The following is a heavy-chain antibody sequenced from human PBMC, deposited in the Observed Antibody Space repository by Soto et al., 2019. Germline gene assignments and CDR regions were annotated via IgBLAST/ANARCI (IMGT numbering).Heavy chain of an antibody. J-gene: IGHJ4*02. CDR3: ARDRAEGY. V-gene: IGHV3-48*01. Sequence: EVQLVESGGGLVQPGGSLRLSCAATGFTFSSYSMNWVRQAPGKGLEWISYISGSSSTIYYADSVEGRFTISRDNAKNSLYLQMSSLRAEDTSVYYCARDRAEGYWGQGTLVTVSS. CDR1: GFTFSSYS. CDR2: ISGSSSTI.